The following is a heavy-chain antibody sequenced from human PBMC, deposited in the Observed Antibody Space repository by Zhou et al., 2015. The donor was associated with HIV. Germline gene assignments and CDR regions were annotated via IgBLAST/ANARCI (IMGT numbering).Heavy chain of an antibody. V-gene: IGHV1-69*01. J-gene: IGHJ5*02. D-gene: IGHD2-2*01. Sequence: QVQLVQSGAEVKKPGSSVKVSCKASGGTFSSYAISWVRQAPGQGLEWMGGIIPIFGTANYAQKFQGRVTITADESTSTAYMELSSLRSEDTAVYYCARQYCSSTSCLGYNWFDPWGQGTLVTVSS. CDR2: IIPIFGTA. CDR1: GGTFSSYA. CDR3: ARQYCSSTSCLGYNWFDP.